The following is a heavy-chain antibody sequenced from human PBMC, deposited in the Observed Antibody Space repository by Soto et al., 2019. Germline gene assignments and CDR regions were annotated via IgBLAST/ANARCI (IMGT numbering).Heavy chain of an antibody. J-gene: IGHJ4*02. Sequence: QLQLQESGSGLVKPSQTLSLTCAVSGGSISSGGYSWSWIRQPPGKGLEWIGYIYHSGSTYYNPSLKSRVTISVDTSKNQFSLKLSSVTAADTAVYYCAREPYGSGSYSSYYFDYWGQGTLVTVSS. V-gene: IGHV4-30-2*05. D-gene: IGHD3-10*01. CDR3: AREPYGSGSYSSYYFDY. CDR1: GGSISSGGYS. CDR2: IYHSGST.